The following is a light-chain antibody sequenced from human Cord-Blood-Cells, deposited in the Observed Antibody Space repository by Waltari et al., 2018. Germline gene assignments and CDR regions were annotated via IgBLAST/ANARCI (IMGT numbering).Light chain of an antibody. Sequence: QSALTQPASVSGSPGQSITISCTGTSSDVGSYNLVSWYQQHPGKAPKLMIYEGSKRPSGVSNRFSVSKSGNTASLTISGLQAEDEADYYCCSYAGRDVVFGGGTKLTVL. CDR2: EGS. CDR3: CSYAGRDVV. J-gene: IGLJ2*01. CDR1: SSDVGSYNL. V-gene: IGLV2-23*01.